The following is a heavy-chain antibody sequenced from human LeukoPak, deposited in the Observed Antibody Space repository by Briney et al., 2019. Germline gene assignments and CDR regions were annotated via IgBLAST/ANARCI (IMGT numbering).Heavy chain of an antibody. D-gene: IGHD6-19*01. CDR3: AKVYLQWLVTPLFDY. CDR2: ISGSGGST. V-gene: IGHV3-23*01. J-gene: IGHJ4*02. Sequence: ISGSGGSTYYADSVKGRFTISRDNSKNTLYLQMNSLRAEDTAVYYCAKVYLQWLVTPLFDYWGQGTLVTVSS.